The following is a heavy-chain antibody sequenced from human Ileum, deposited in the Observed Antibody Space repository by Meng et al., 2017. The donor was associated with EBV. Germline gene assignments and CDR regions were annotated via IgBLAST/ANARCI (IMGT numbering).Heavy chain of an antibody. V-gene: IGHV4-61*08. CDR1: GGSVSSGGNY. J-gene: IGHJ4*02. CDR2: IYNSGST. D-gene: IGHD6-19*01. Sequence: QRQLQGWGPGLVKPSETLSLTCSVSGGSVSSGGNYWSWIRQPPGKGLEWIGYIYNSGSTNYNPSLKSRVTISVDTSKNQFSLKLSSVTAADTAVYYCARDGYSSGSDWGQGTLVTVSS. CDR3: ARDGYSSGSD.